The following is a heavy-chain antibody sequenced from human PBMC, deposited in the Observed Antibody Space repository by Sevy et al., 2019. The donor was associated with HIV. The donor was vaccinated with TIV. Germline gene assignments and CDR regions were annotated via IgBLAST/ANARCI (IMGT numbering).Heavy chain of an antibody. D-gene: IGHD1-1*01. CDR1: GFSFSNYW. Sequence: GGSQRLSCAVSGFSFSNYWMSWVRQAPGKGLEWVANIKEDGSEKHYVDSVKGRFTISRDNTKNSLFLQMNSMRAEDMALYYCAGYNNLGYWGQGTLVTVSS. J-gene: IGHJ4*02. CDR3: AGYNNLGY. V-gene: IGHV3-7*01. CDR2: IKEDGSEK.